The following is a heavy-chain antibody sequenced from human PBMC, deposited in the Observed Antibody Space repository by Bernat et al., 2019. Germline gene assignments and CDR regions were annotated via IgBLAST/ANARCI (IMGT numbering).Heavy chain of an antibody. J-gene: IGHJ6*02. CDR2: ISVYNGNT. CDR1: GYSFTTYG. D-gene: IGHD6-19*01. Sequence: QVQLVQSGAEVKKPGASLKVSCKASGYSFTTYGITWVRQAPGQGLEWMGWISVYNGNTKYAQKLQGRVTMTTDTSTSTAYLELRSLRSDDTAMYYCAKTLGNQSSGWYKENFYYYYGMDVWGQGTTVTVSS. V-gene: IGHV1-18*01. CDR3: AKTLGNQSSGWYKENFYYYYGMDV.